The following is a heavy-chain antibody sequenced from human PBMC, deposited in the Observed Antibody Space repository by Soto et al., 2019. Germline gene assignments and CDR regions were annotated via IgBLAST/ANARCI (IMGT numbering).Heavy chain of an antibody. CDR1: GYTVTSHV. V-gene: IGHV1-18*04. D-gene: IGHD6-13*01. CDR3: ARAIAAACIPSNISGMEV. J-gene: IGHJ6*01. CDR2: ISAYNGNT. Sequence: CKRSGYTVTSHVIVVVGQSPGKGLEWMGWISAYNGNTNYAQKLQGRVNMTTDTSTSKAYMELRSLRSDDTAVYYCARAIAAACIPSNISGMEVWGNGTTVLVS.